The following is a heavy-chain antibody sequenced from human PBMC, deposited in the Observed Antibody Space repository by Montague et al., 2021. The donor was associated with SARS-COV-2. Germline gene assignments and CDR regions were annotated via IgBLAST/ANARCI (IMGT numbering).Heavy chain of an antibody. D-gene: IGHD2-15*01. CDR1: GDSVSHDF. Sequence: SETLSLTCTVSGDSVSHDFWTWIRQPPGKGLEWIGYVYYSRSSSYNPSLRSRVSIAVDTSKNQFSLRLSTVTAADTAIYYCVRDTAPSGSVPFYDLWGQGTLVAVSS. J-gene: IGHJ4*02. CDR3: VRDTAPSGSVPFYDL. CDR2: VYYSRSS. V-gene: IGHV4-59*02.